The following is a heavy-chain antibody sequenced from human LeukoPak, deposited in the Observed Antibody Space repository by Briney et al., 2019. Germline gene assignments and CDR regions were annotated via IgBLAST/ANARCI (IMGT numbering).Heavy chain of an antibody. CDR3: AKKPYYYDSSGYFFDY. CDR2: MWSDGSVE. CDR1: GFTFRSDG. J-gene: IGHJ4*02. D-gene: IGHD3-22*01. V-gene: IGHV3-33*06. Sequence: TGRSLRLSCVASGFTFRSDGMHWVRQAPGKGLEWVADMWSDGSVERYADSVRGRFTISRDNSKNTLYLQMNSLRAEDTAVYYCAKKPYYYDSSGYFFDYWGQGTLVTVSS.